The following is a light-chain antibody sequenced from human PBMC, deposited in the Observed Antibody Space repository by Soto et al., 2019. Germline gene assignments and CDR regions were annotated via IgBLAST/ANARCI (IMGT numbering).Light chain of an antibody. CDR3: MQATQSWA. CDR1: QSLVHRDGNTY. V-gene: IGKV2-24*01. CDR2: QVS. J-gene: IGKJ1*01. Sequence: IVLTQTPLSSPVTLGQPASISCSASQSLVHRDGNTYLSWLHQRPGQPPRLLIYQVSNRFSGVPDRFTGSGAETEFTLKISRVEEEDVGIYYCMQATQSWAFGQGTKVEIK.